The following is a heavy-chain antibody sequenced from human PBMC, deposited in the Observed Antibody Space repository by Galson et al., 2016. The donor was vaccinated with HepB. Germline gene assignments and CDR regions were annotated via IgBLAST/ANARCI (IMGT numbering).Heavy chain of an antibody. J-gene: IGHJ4*02. V-gene: IGHV5-51*01. D-gene: IGHD3-10*01. Sequence: QSGAEVKKPGESLKISCKGSGYRFAGYWIGWVRQMPGRGLEWMGSIYPGDSDSTYSPSFQGQVTISVDKPIDTAYLQWSSLKASDTAMYYCARLYGSGSHLFDYWGQGTLLTVSS. CDR1: GYRFAGYW. CDR3: ARLYGSGSHLFDY. CDR2: IYPGDSDS.